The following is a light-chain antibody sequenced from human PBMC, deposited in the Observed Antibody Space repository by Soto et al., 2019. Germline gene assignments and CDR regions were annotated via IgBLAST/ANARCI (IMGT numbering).Light chain of an antibody. V-gene: IGKV4-1*01. CDR3: QQYYVTPPYT. CDR2: WAS. Sequence: DIVMTQSPDSLAVSLGERATINCKSSQSVLYSSNNKNYLAWYQQKPGEPPKLLIYWASIRESGVPDRFSGSGSGTDFTLTISSLQAEDVAVYYCQQYYVTPPYTLGQGTKLEIK. J-gene: IGKJ2*01. CDR1: QSVLYSSNNKNY.